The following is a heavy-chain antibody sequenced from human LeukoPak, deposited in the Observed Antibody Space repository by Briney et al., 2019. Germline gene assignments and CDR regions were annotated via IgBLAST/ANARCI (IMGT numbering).Heavy chain of an antibody. CDR1: GYTFTSYY. J-gene: IGHJ6*03. Sequence: ASVKVSCKASGYTFTSYYMHWVRQAPGQGLEWMGIINPSGGSTSYAQKFQGRVTMTRDMSTSTVYMELSSLRSEDTAVYYCASQVGSYYYYYMDVWGKGTTVTVFS. D-gene: IGHD2-2*01. CDR2: INPSGGST. V-gene: IGHV1-46*01. CDR3: ASQVGSYYYYYMDV.